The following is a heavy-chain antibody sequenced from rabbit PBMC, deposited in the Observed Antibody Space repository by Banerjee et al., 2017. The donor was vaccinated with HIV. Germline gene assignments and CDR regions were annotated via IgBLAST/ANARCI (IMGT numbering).Heavy chain of an antibody. CDR3: ARGVVINYYFNL. J-gene: IGHJ4*01. CDR1: GFSFSSSYY. D-gene: IGHD8-1*01. CDR2: IYAGSSSNT. V-gene: IGHV1S45*01. Sequence: QEQLEESGGDPVKPGASLALTCTASGFSFSSSYYVCWVRQAPGKGLEWIACIYAGSSSNTYYATWAKGRFTISKSSSTTMTLQMTSLTAADTATYFCARGVVINYYFNLWGQGTLVTVS.